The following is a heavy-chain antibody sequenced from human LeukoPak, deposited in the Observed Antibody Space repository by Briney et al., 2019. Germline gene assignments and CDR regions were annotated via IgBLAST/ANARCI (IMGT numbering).Heavy chain of an antibody. Sequence: ASVKVSCKASGYTFTGYYMHWVRQAPGQGLEWMGWINPNSGGTNYAQKFQGRVTVTRDTSISTAYMELSRLRSDDTAVYYCAREDIVLMVYASWGQGTLVTVSS. V-gene: IGHV1-2*02. J-gene: IGHJ4*02. CDR1: GYTFTGYY. CDR3: AREDIVLMVYAS. D-gene: IGHD2-8*01. CDR2: INPNSGGT.